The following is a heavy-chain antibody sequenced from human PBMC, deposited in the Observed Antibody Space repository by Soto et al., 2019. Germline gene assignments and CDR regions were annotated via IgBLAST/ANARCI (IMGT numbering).Heavy chain of an antibody. J-gene: IGHJ4*02. V-gene: IGHV3-15*01. CDR2: IKSKTDGGTT. CDR1: GFTFSNAW. CDR3: TTDSPMITFGGVIVRHDY. Sequence: EVQLVESGGGLVKPGGSLRLSCAASGFTFSNAWMSWVRQAPGKGLEWVGRIKSKTDGGTTDYAAPVKGRFTISRDDSKNTLYLQMNSLKTEDTAVYYCTTDSPMITFGGVIVRHDYWGQGTLVTVSS. D-gene: IGHD3-16*02.